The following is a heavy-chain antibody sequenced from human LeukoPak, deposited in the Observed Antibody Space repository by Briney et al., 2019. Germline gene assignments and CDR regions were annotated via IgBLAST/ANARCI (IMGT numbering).Heavy chain of an antibody. CDR1: GFSFSSYS. D-gene: IGHD5-18*01. J-gene: IGHJ4*02. V-gene: IGHV3-21*01. Sequence: PGGSLRLSCAASGFSFSSYSMNWIRLAPGKGLEWVSSIDTKSNYIYYADSVKGRFTISRDNAKNSLSLQMISLRVEDTAIYYCARWYGRDTYFFDYWGQGTPVTVSS. CDR3: ARWYGRDTYFFDY. CDR2: IDTKSNYI.